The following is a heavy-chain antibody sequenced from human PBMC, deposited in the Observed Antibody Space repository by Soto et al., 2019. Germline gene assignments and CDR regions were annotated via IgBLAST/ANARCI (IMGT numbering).Heavy chain of an antibody. V-gene: IGHV2-5*02. D-gene: IGHD4-17*01. J-gene: IGHJ1*01. CDR3: AYSRLPSTVTTSAEYFQH. Sequence: QITLKESGPTLVKPTQTLTLTCTFSGFSLTTSGVSVAWIRQPPGKALEWLALIYWDDDKRYSPSLESRLTITKDTSKNRVVLTMTNMDPVDTATYYCAYSRLPSTVTTSAEYFQHWGQGTLDTVSS. CDR1: GFSLTTSGVS. CDR2: IYWDDDK.